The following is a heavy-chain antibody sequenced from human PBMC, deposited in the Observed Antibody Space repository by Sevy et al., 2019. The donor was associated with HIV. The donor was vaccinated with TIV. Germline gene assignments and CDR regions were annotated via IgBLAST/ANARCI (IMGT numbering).Heavy chain of an antibody. CDR1: GFTFSTYG. CDR3: ARSYCTSTDCYMAFDY. Sequence: GESLKISCAASGFTFSTYGMHWVRQAPGKGLEWVAIIFYDGSSKYYGDSVKGRFTISRDNSKNTLYLQMNSLRAEDTAVYYCARSYCTSTDCYMAFDYWGQGTLVTVSS. D-gene: IGHD2-2*02. V-gene: IGHV3-30*03. J-gene: IGHJ4*02. CDR2: IFYDGSSK.